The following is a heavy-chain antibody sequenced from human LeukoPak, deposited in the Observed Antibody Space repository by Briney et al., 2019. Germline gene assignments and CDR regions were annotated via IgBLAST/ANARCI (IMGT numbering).Heavy chain of an antibody. CDR1: GFTFSSYS. D-gene: IGHD1-26*01. CDR3: ARVDSGSQGYYYYYMDV. Sequence: GGSPRLSCAASGFTFSSYSMNWVRQAPGKGLEWVSSISSSSSYIYYADSVKGRFTISRDNAKNSLYLQMNSLRAEDTAVYYCARVDSGSQGYYYYYMDVWGKGTTVTVSS. J-gene: IGHJ6*03. CDR2: ISSSSSYI. V-gene: IGHV3-21*01.